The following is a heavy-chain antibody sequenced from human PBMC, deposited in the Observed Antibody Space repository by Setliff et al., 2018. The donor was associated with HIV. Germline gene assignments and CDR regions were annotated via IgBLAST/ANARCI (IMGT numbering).Heavy chain of an antibody. J-gene: IGHJ5*02. Sequence: ASVKVSCKTSGYSFTNYAIHWVRQAPGQGLEWMGWINGGNGRTEYSQKFQGRVTITRDPSASTDYMELSSLGSEDTAVYYCARDSESYRSGWYLGAHWFDPWGQGTLVTVSS. CDR1: GYSFTNYA. CDR2: INGGNGRT. V-gene: IGHV1-3*01. D-gene: IGHD6-19*01. CDR3: ARDSESYRSGWYLGAHWFDP.